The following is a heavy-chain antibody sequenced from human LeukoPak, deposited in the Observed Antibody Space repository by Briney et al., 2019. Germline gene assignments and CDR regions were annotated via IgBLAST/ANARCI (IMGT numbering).Heavy chain of an antibody. J-gene: IGHJ2*01. CDR2: IYYSGST. V-gene: IGHV4-59*08. Sequence: SETLPLTCTVSGGSISSYYWSWIRQPPGKGLEWIGYIYYSGSTNYNPSLKSRVTISVDTSKNQFSLKLSSVTAADTAVYYCARHKTPHSSGYYLFDLWGRGTLVTGSS. CDR1: GGSISSYY. CDR3: ARHKTPHSSGYYLFDL. D-gene: IGHD3-22*01.